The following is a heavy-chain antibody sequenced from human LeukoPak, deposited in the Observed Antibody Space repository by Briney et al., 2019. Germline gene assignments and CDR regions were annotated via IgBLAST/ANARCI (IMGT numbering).Heavy chain of an antibody. Sequence: SETLSLTCTVSGGSISSYYWSWIRQPPGKGPEWIGYIYYSGSTNYNPSLKSRVTISVDTSKNQFSLKLSSVTAADTAVYYCARERPEGAFDIWGQGTMVTVSS. CDR1: GGSISSYY. D-gene: IGHD6-6*01. V-gene: IGHV4-59*01. CDR3: ARERPEGAFDI. J-gene: IGHJ3*02. CDR2: IYYSGST.